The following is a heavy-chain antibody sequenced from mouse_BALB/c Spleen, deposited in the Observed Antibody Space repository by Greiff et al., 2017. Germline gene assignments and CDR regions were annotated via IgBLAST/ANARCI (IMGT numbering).Heavy chain of an antibody. CDR2: ILPGSGST. J-gene: IGHJ2*01. CDR1: GYTFSSYW. V-gene: IGHV1-9*01. Sequence: QVHVKQSGAELMKPGASVKISCKATGYTFSSYWIEWVKQRPGHGLEWIGEILPGSGSTNYNEKFKGKATFTADTSSNTAYMQLSSLTSEDSAVYYCARGDGNYYFDYWGQGTTLTVSS. D-gene: IGHD2-1*01. CDR3: ARGDGNYYFDY.